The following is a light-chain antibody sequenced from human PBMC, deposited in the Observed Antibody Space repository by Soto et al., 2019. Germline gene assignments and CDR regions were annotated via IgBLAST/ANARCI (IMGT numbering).Light chain of an antibody. J-gene: IGKJ4*01. V-gene: IGKV3-15*01. CDR3: QQYNDWPLT. CDR2: GAS. CDR1: QSVSSSY. Sequence: EIVLTHSPATLSLSPWEIATLSCGASQSVSSSYLAWYQQRPGLAPRLLIYGASTRATGIPGRFSGGGSGTEFTLTISSLQSADFAVYYCQQYNDWPLTFGGGTKVDIK.